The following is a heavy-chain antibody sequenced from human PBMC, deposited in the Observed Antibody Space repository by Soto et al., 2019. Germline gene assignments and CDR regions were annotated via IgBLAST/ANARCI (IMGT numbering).Heavy chain of an antibody. CDR2: ISYDGSNK. CDR1: GFTFSSYG. J-gene: IGHJ6*02. D-gene: IGHD5-18*01. CDR3: AKGIQLWYYYYYGMDV. Sequence: SLRLSCAASGFTFSSYGMHWVRHAPGKGLEWVAVISYDGSNKYYADSVKGRFTISRDNSKNTLYLQMNSLRAEDTAVYYCAKGIQLWYYYYYGMDVWGQGTKVTVSS. V-gene: IGHV3-30*18.